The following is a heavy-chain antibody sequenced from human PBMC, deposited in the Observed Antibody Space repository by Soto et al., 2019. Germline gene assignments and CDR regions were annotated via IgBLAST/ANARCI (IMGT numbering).Heavy chain of an antibody. V-gene: IGHV4-39*01. CDR3: SRPSYGSGSYYLSGRGWFDP. CDR1: GGSISSSSYY. CDR2: IYYSGST. J-gene: IGHJ5*02. D-gene: IGHD3-10*01. Sequence: QLQLQESGPGLVKPSETLSLTCTVSGGSISSSSYYWGWIRQPPGKGLEWIGSIYYSGSTYYNPSLKSRVTISVDTSKNQFSLKLSSVTAADTAVYYCSRPSYGSGSYYLSGRGWFDPWGQGTLVTVSS.